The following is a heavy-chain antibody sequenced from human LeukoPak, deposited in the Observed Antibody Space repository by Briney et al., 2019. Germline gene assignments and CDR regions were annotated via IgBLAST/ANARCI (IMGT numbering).Heavy chain of an antibody. CDR3: ARAGDGHHDAFDI. CDR1: GFTFSSYW. CDR2: INSDGSST. J-gene: IGHJ3*02. V-gene: IGHV3-74*01. D-gene: IGHD5-24*01. Sequence: PGGSLRLSCAASGFTFSSYWMHWVRQAPGKGPEWVSRINSDGSSTSYADSVKGRVTMSRDNAKNTLYLQMNSLRAEDTAIYYCARAGDGHHDAFDIWGQGTMVTVSS.